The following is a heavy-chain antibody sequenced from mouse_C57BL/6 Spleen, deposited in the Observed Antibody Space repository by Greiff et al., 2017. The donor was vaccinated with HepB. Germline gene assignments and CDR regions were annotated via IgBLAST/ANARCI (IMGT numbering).Heavy chain of an antibody. J-gene: IGHJ3*01. CDR2: IHPNSGST. CDR1: GYTFTSYW. CDR3: ARRGYYGSSWGFAY. V-gene: IGHV1-64*01. Sequence: QVHVKQPGAELVKPGASVKLSCKASGYTFTSYWMHWVKQRPGQGLEWIGMIHPNSGSTNYNEKFKSKATLTVDKSSSTAYMQLSSLTSEDSAVYYCARRGYYGSSWGFAYWGQGTLVTVSA. D-gene: IGHD1-1*01.